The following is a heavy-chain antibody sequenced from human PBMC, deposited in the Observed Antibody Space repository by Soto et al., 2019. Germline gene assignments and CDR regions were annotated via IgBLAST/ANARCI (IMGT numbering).Heavy chain of an antibody. V-gene: IGHV3-30*18. CDR1: GFTFSTYG. D-gene: IGHD2-15*01. CDR3: AKELGEYCTGGSCYYLDY. Sequence: QVQLVESGGGVVQPGRSLRLSCAASGFTFSTYGMHWVRQAPGKGLEWVAVISYDGSNKYYADSVKGRSTISRDNSKNTPFLQMNSLRAEDTAVYYCAKELGEYCTGGSCYYLDYWGQGALVTVSS. CDR2: ISYDGSNK. J-gene: IGHJ4*02.